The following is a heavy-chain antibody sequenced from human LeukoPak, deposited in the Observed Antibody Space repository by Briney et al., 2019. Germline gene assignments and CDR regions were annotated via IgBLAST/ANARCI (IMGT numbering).Heavy chain of an antibody. J-gene: IGHJ5*02. CDR1: GYTFTSYG. D-gene: IGHD3-10*01. CDR2: ISAYNGNT. CDR3: ARDHLQDYYRSGSYSHSWFDP. V-gene: IGHV1-18*01. Sequence: GASVKVSCKASGYTFTSYGISWVRQTPGQGLEWMGWISAYNGNTNYAQKLQGRVTMTTDTSTGTAYMGRRSLRPDDTAVYYCARDHLQDYYRSGSYSHSWFDPWGQGTLVTVSS.